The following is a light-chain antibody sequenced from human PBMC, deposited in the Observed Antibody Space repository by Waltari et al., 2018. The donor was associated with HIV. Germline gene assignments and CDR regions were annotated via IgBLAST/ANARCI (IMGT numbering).Light chain of an antibody. CDR2: AAS. Sequence: AIQMTQSPPSLSASVGDRVTITCRASQGIRNDLGWYQQNPGKAPKLLIYAASSLQSGVPSRFSGSGSGTDFTLTISSLQPEDFATYYCLQVYNYPRTFGQGTKVEIK. J-gene: IGKJ1*01. CDR3: LQVYNYPRT. V-gene: IGKV1-6*01. CDR1: QGIRND.